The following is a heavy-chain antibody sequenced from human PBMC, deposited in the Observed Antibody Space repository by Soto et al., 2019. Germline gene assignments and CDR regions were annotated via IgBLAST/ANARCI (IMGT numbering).Heavy chain of an antibody. CDR2: IYYSGST. Sequence: QVRLEESGPGLVKPSETLSLICSVSGGSVNNANYFWNWIRHHPENGLEWIGYIYYSGSTRYNPSLKTPDTLSIDTSKHHYSLRLKSVTDADTAVYFGARDADYGGSRGGMEVWGRGTTVTVSS. CDR1: GGSVNNANYF. V-gene: IGHV4-31*01. D-gene: IGHD4-17*01. J-gene: IGHJ6*02. CDR3: ARDADYGGSRGGMEV.